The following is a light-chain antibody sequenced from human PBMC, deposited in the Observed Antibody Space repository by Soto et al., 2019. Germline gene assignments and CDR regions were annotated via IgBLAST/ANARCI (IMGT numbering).Light chain of an antibody. CDR1: QAIRND. CDR2: GAS. V-gene: IGKV1-6*01. CDR3: QQSYSTLFT. J-gene: IGKJ3*01. Sequence: AIQMTQSPSSLSASVGDRVTITCRASQAIRNDLGWYQQKPGKAPNLLIFGASNLQAGVPVRFSASGSGTNFTLTISNLQPEDFATYYCQQSYSTLFTFGPGTKVDIK.